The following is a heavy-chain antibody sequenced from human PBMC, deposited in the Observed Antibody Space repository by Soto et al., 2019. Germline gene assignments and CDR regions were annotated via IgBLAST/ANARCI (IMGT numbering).Heavy chain of an antibody. Sequence: QVQLQQWGAGLLKPSETLSLTCAVYGGSFSGYYWSWIRQPPGKGLEWIGEINHSGSTNYNPSLKSRVTISVDTSKNQFSLKLSSVTAADTAVYYCARSYSSSWYGVYGYWGQGTLVTVSS. D-gene: IGHD6-13*01. J-gene: IGHJ4*02. CDR3: ARSYSSSWYGVYGY. V-gene: IGHV4-34*01. CDR2: INHSGST. CDR1: GGSFSGYY.